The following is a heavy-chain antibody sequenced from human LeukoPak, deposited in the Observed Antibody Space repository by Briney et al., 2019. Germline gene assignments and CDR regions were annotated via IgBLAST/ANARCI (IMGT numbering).Heavy chain of an antibody. CDR3: ARDYGDYIPRCDY. J-gene: IGHJ4*02. V-gene: IGHV1-18*01. Sequence: ASVKVSCKASGYTFTSYGISWVRQAPGQGLEWMGWISAYNGNTKYTQKLQGRITMTRDISTSTAYMELRSLTSDDTAVYYCARDYGDYIPRCDYWGQGTLVTVSS. D-gene: IGHD4-17*01. CDR1: GYTFTSYG. CDR2: ISAYNGNT.